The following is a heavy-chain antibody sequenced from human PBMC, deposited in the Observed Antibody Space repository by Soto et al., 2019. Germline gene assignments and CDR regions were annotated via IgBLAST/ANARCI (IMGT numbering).Heavy chain of an antibody. V-gene: IGHV1-69*02. CDR3: VRLGAAAGNYYYYYGMDV. CDR2: IIPILGIA. CDR1: GGTFSSYT. D-gene: IGHD6-13*01. J-gene: IGHJ6*02. Sequence: QVQLVQSGAEVKKPGSSVKVSCKASGGTFSSYTISWVRQAPGQGLEWMGRIIPILGIANYAQKFQGRVTITADKSTSTAYMELSSLRSEDTAVYYCVRLGAAAGNYYYYYGMDVWGQGTTVTVSS.